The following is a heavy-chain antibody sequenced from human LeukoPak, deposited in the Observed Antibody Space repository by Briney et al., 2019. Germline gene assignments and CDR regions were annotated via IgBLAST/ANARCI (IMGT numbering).Heavy chain of an antibody. CDR1: GFTFDDYA. CDR3: ARDGGRFDY. CDR2: ISWNSGTI. D-gene: IGHD3-16*01. V-gene: IGHV3-9*01. J-gene: IGHJ4*02. Sequence: GGSLRLSCAASGFTFDDYAMHWVRQAPGKGLEWVSGISWNSGTIGYADSVKGRFTISRGNAKNSLYLQMNSLRAEDTAVYYCARDGGRFDYWGQGTLVTVSS.